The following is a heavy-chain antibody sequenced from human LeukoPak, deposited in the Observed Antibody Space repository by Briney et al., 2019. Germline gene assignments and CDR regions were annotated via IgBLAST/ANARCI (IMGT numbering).Heavy chain of an antibody. Sequence: SETLSLTCAVSDYSISNGYYWGWIRQSPGKGLEWIGSIYYSGSTYYNPSLKSRVTISIDTSKNQFSLKLSFVTATDTAVYYCARESALGVERVGGYFDYWGQGALVTVFS. D-gene: IGHD1-1*01. CDR1: DYSISNGYY. J-gene: IGHJ4*02. CDR3: ARESALGVERVGGYFDY. CDR2: IYYSGST. V-gene: IGHV4-38-2*02.